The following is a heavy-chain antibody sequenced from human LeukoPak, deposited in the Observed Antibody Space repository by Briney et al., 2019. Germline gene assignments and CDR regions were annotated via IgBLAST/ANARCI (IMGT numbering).Heavy chain of an antibody. Sequence: SETLSLTCAVYGGSFSGYYWSWIRQPPGKGLEWIGEINHSGSTNYNPSLKSRVTISVDTSKNQFSLKLSSVTAADTAVYYCARGRGIQLWFYYYMDVRGKGTTVTVSS. J-gene: IGHJ6*03. CDR1: GGSFSGYY. V-gene: IGHV4-34*01. D-gene: IGHD5-18*01. CDR3: ARGRGIQLWFYYYMDV. CDR2: INHSGST.